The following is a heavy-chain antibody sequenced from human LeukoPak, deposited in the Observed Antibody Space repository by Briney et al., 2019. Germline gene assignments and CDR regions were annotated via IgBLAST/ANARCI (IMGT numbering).Heavy chain of an antibody. CDR3: VRDMNTVTTCYLQF. CDR1: GFTFSSYS. CDR2: ISRTSRHK. V-gene: IGHV3-21*01. J-gene: IGHJ1*01. D-gene: IGHD1-1*01. Sequence: GGSLRLSCADSGFTFSSYSMNWVRQAPGKGLEWVSSISRTSRHKYYSDSVKGRFTISRDDAENSLFLQMDSLRAEDTAIYYCVRDMNTVTTCYLQFWGQGTLVTVSS.